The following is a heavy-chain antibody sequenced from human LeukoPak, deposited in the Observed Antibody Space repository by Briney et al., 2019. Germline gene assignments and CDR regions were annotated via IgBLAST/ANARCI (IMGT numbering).Heavy chain of an antibody. CDR2: ISSSGSTV. Sequence: GGSLRLSCAASGFTFSNYEMNWVRQAPGKGLEWVSYISSSGSTVYSADSVKGRFTISRDNAKNSLYLQMNSLRAEDTAVYYCARDQRNYDFWSGYRTKYYYYGMDVRGQGTTVTVSS. V-gene: IGHV3-48*03. D-gene: IGHD3-3*01. J-gene: IGHJ6*02. CDR3: ARDQRNYDFWSGYRTKYYYYGMDV. CDR1: GFTFSNYE.